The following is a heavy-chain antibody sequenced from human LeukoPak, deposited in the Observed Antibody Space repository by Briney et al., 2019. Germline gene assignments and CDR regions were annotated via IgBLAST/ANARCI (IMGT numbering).Heavy chain of an antibody. CDR3: ARVGCSGGGCPIDY. V-gene: IGHV3-21*01. CDR1: EFRFSSYD. CDR2: ISDSSSYI. D-gene: IGHD2-15*01. Sequence: GGSMRLSCAASEFRFSSYDMNWVRQAPGKGLEWVSSISDSSSYIYYADSVKGRFTISRDNAKNSLLLQMNSLRAEDTAVYYCARVGCSGGGCPIDYWGQGTLVTVSS. J-gene: IGHJ4*02.